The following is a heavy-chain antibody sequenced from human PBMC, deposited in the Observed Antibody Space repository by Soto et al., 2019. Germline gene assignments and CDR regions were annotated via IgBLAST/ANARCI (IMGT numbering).Heavy chain of an antibody. CDR3: ARYQWFGGGRSCYYFDF. J-gene: IGHJ4*02. D-gene: IGHD2-15*01. Sequence: QVQLVESGGGVVQPGRSLRLSCAASGFTFTTYAIHWVRQAPGKGLEWVAVISNDGRGKYYADSVKGRFTISRDNSKNTLYLQMNSLRSDDTAVYYCARYQWFGGGRSCYYFDFWGQGTLVTVSS. V-gene: IGHV3-30*04. CDR2: ISNDGRGK. CDR1: GFTFTTYA.